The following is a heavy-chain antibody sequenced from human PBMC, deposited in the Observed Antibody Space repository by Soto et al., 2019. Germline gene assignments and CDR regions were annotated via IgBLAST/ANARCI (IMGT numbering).Heavy chain of an antibody. CDR1: GYSFASHW. CDR2: IYPGDSDT. V-gene: IGHV5-51*01. Sequence: PGEALQISCKGSGYSFASHWVAWVRQMPEKGLEWIGTIYPGDSDTKYSSAFRGHVTISADTSVSTAYLQWRSLEATDSAIYYCERYSGSYRHYLDFWGQGTLVIVSS. J-gene: IGHJ4*02. CDR3: ERYSGSYRHYLDF. D-gene: IGHD1-26*01.